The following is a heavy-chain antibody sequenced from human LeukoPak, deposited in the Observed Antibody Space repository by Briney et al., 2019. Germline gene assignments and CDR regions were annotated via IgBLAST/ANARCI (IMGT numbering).Heavy chain of an antibody. CDR3: ARTYSSSWYIIWYFDL. J-gene: IGHJ2*01. D-gene: IGHD6-13*01. CDR2: INPNSGGT. Sequence: ASVKVSCKASGYTSTGYYMHWVRQAPGQGLEWMGWINPNSGGTNYAQKFQGRVTMTRDTSISTAYMELSRLRSDDTAVYYCARTYSSSWYIIWYFDLWGRGTLVTVSS. CDR1: GYTSTGYY. V-gene: IGHV1-2*02.